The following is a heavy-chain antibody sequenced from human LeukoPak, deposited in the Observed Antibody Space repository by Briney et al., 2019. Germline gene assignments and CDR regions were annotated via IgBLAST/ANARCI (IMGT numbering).Heavy chain of an antibody. CDR3: ASARSSWYWVDY. CDR2: ISYDGSNK. CDR1: GFTCSCYS. J-gene: IGHJ4*02. V-gene: IGHV3-30-3*01. Sequence: GALLRLCCVYSGFTCSCYSMHFVRQAPGEGLGWGAVISYDGSNKYYAVSVKGRFTISRNNSKNTLYLQMNSLRAEDTAVYYCASARSSWYWVDYWGKGTLVTVSS. D-gene: IGHD6-13*01.